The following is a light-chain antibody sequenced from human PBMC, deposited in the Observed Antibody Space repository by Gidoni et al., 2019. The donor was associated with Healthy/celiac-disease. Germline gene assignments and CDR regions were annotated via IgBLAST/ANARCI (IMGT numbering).Light chain of an antibody. CDR2: GAS. CDR3: QQYNNWPPIT. Sequence: EIVMTKSPATLSVSQGERATLSCRASQSVSSTLAWYQQKPGQAPRLLIYGASTRATGIPARFSGSGSGTEFTLTISSLQSEDFAVYYCQQYNNWPPITFGQGTRLEIK. J-gene: IGKJ5*01. V-gene: IGKV3-15*01. CDR1: QSVSST.